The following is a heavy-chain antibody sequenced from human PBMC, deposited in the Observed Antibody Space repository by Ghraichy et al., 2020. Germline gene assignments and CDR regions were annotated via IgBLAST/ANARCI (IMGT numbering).Heavy chain of an antibody. Sequence: GESLNISCAASGFTFSSYSMNWVRQAPGKGLEWVSSISSSSSYIYYADSVKGRFTISRDNAKNSLYLQMNSLRAEDTAVYYCAREGIAYCGGDCYSRSFDYWGQGTLVTVSS. CDR2: ISSSSSYI. D-gene: IGHD2-21*02. V-gene: IGHV3-21*01. CDR1: GFTFSSYS. J-gene: IGHJ4*02. CDR3: AREGIAYCGGDCYSRSFDY.